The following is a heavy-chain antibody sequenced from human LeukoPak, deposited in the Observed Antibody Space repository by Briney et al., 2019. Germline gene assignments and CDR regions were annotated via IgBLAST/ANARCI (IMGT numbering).Heavy chain of an antibody. V-gene: IGHV4-34*01. CDR2: ISHSGST. J-gene: IGHJ6*03. Sequence: KPSETLSLTCAVYGGSFSGYYWNWIRQPPGKGLEWIGDISHSGSTNYNPSLKSRVTISVDTSKNQFSLKLSSVTAADSAVYYCAREGLGGSYYYYMDVWGKGTTVTISS. CDR3: AREGLGGSYYYYMDV. CDR1: GGSFSGYY. D-gene: IGHD1-26*01.